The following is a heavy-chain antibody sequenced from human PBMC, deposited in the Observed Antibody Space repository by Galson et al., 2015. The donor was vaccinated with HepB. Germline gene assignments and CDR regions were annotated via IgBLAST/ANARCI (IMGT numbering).Heavy chain of an antibody. CDR1: GFTFSSYG. CDR3: ARIGNTMVRGVTYGMDV. V-gene: IGHV3-33*08. D-gene: IGHD3-10*01. CDR2: IWYDGSNK. J-gene: IGHJ6*02. Sequence: SLRLSCAASGFTFSSYGMHWVRQAPGKGLEWVAVIWYDGSNKYYADSVKGRFTISRDNSKNTLYLQMNSLRAEDTAVYYCARIGNTMVRGVTYGMDVWGQGTTVTVSS.